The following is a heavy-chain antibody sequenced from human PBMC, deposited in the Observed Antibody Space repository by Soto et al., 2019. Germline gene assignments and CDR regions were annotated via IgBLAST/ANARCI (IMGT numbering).Heavy chain of an antibody. CDR2: TYYRSRFFS. J-gene: IGHJ5*02. Sequence: SQTLSLTCAISGASVSSYSAAWNWTRQSPSGGLEWLGRTYYRSRFFSDYAESVKSRIIINPDTSKNQFSLQLKSVTPEDTAVYYCVRDRYSSSGRFDPWGQGXPVTVSS. V-gene: IGHV6-1*01. D-gene: IGHD3-10*01. CDR3: VRDRYSSSGRFDP. CDR1: GASVSSYSAA.